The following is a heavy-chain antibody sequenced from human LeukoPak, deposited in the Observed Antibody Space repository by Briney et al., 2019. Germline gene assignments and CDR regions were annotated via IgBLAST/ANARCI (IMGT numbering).Heavy chain of an antibody. D-gene: IGHD6-6*01. J-gene: IGHJ6*03. CDR2: ISAYNGNT. CDR3: ARSYSSSSQDYYYYYYMDV. CDR1: GYTFTSYG. V-gene: IGHV1-18*01. Sequence: GASVKVSCKASGYTFTSYGISWVRQAPGQGLEWMGWISAYNGNTNYAQKLQGRVTMTTDTSTSTAYMELSSLRSEDTAVYYCARSYSSSSQDYYYYYYMDVWGKGTTVTVSS.